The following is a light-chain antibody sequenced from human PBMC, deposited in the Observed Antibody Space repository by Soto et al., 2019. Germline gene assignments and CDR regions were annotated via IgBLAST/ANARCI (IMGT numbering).Light chain of an antibody. CDR1: QSISTW. CDR3: QQYKSYSPT. Sequence: IQMTQSPSSLAASVGDRVTITCRASQSISTWLAWYQQKPGKAPRLLIHHASSLEGGVPSRISGSGFETEFTLTISSLQPEDAAIYYCQQYKSYSPTFGQGTKVDIK. J-gene: IGKJ1*01. V-gene: IGKV1-5*01. CDR2: HAS.